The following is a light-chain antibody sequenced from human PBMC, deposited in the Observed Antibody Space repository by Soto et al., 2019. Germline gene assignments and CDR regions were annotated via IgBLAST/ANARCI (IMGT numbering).Light chain of an antibody. J-gene: IGKJ3*01. Sequence: IHMTQSPSSLSAFVGDRSMCTCWAGQTISNYVNWYQQKPGKAPNLLIYDASNLETGVPSRFSGSGSGTHFTLTISSLQPEDTATYYCQQYDNLPLTFGPGTKVDIK. CDR1: QTISNY. CDR3: QQYDNLPLT. CDR2: DAS. V-gene: IGKV1-33*01.